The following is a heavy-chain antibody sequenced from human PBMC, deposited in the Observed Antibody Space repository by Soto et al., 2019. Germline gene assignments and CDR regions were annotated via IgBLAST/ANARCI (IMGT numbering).Heavy chain of an antibody. CDR2: IYADGAT. D-gene: IGHD3-16*01. V-gene: IGHV3-53*02. Sequence: EVELVETGGGLIQPGGSLRLSCAASGFTFSSSSMSWVRQAPGKGLEWVSLIYADGATYYGDSVKGRFTISRDTSKNTLSLQMTSLRADDTAVYYCARDDSFLGAPFHYWGQGTLVTVSS. CDR1: GFTFSSSS. CDR3: ARDDSFLGAPFHY. J-gene: IGHJ4*02.